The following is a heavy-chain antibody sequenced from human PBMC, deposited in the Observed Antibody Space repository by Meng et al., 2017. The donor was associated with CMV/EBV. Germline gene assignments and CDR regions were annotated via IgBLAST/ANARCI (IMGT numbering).Heavy chain of an antibody. J-gene: IGHJ3*02. CDR3: VRVGGSGSYSGAFDI. V-gene: IGHV4-59*01. Sequence: SETLSLTCTVSGGSISSYYWSWIRQPPGKGLEWIGYIYYSGSTNYNPSLKSRVTISVDTSKNQFSLKLSSVTAADTAVYYCVRVGGSGSYSGAFDIWGQGTMVTVSS. CDR1: GGSISSYY. CDR2: IYYSGST. D-gene: IGHD1-26*01.